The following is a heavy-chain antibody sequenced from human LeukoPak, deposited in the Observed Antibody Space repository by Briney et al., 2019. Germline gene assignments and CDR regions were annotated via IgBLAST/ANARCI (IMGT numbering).Heavy chain of an antibody. Sequence: GGSLRLSCAASGFTFSSYAMSWVRQAPGKGLEWVANIKQDGSEKYYVDSVKGRFTISRDNAKNSLYLQMNSLRAEDTAVYYCASSTSCYRHLDYWGQGTLVTVSS. CDR2: IKQDGSEK. D-gene: IGHD2-2*01. V-gene: IGHV3-7*01. CDR3: ASSTSCYRHLDY. CDR1: GFTFSSYA. J-gene: IGHJ4*02.